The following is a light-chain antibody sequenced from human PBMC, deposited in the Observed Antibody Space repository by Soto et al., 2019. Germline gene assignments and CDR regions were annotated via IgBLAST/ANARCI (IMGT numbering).Light chain of an antibody. CDR3: QQYGGSPRT. J-gene: IGKJ1*01. Sequence: EIVLTQSPCTLSLSPGDGATLSCRASQSISSNFLAWYQQKRGQAPSLLIHGASNRATGMPDRIRSSGSGTAVTLTITRLEPEDVSVYYCQQYGGSPRTFGQGTKVEVK. CDR2: GAS. CDR1: QSISSNF. V-gene: IGKV3-20*01.